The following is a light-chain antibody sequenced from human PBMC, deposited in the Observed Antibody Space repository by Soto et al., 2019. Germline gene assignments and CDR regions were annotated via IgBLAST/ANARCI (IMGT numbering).Light chain of an antibody. CDR3: QQYGRSPPYT. CDR2: GAS. V-gene: IGKV3-20*01. Sequence: EIVLTQSPGTLSLSPGEGATLSCRASQSVSSSYLAWYQLKPGQAPRLLIYGASIRATGIPDRFSGSGSETDCTLTISRLEPEDFAVYYCQQYGRSPPYTFGQGTSVEIK. CDR1: QSVSSSY. J-gene: IGKJ2*01.